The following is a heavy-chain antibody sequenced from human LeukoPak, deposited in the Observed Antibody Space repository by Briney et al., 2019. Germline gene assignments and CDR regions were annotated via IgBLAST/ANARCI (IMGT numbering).Heavy chain of an antibody. CDR1: GYTFTGYY. J-gene: IGHJ5*02. CDR2: INPNSGGT. CDR3: ARVNGRFLEWLPPWWFDP. Sequence: VSVKVSCKASGYTFTGYYMHWVRQAPGQGLEWMGWINPNSGGTNYAQKLQGRVTMTTDTSTSTAYMELRSLRSDDTAVYYCARVNGRFLEWLPPWWFDPWGQGTLVTVSS. V-gene: IGHV1-2*02. D-gene: IGHD3-3*01.